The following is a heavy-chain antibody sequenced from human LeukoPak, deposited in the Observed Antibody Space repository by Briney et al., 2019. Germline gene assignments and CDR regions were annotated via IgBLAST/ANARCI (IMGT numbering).Heavy chain of an antibody. J-gene: IGHJ4*02. V-gene: IGHV3-11*01. D-gene: IGHD2-15*01. CDR2: SSSSCSTI. Sequence: GGSLRLSCAASGFTLSDYYMSWIRQAPGRGLEWVSYSSSSCSTIYYADSVKGRFAISRDNAKNSLYLQMNSLRAEDTAVYYCARRSDFIDYWGQGTLVTVSS. CDR1: GFTLSDYY. CDR3: ARRSDFIDY.